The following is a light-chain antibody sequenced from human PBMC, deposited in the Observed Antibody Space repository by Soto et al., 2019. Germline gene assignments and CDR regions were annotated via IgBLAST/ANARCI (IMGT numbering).Light chain of an antibody. CDR2: EVS. J-gene: IGLJ3*02. Sequence: QSALTQPASVPGSPGQSITISCTGTSSDVGGYNYVSWYQQHPVKAPKLMIYEVSNRPSGVSNRFSGSKSGNTASLTISGLQAEDEADYYCNSYTSSSTWVFGGGTKLTVL. CDR3: NSYTSSSTWV. V-gene: IGLV2-14*01. CDR1: SSDVGGYNY.